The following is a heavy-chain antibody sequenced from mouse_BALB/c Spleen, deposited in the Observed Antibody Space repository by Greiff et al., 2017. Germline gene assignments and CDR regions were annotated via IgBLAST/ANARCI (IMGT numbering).Heavy chain of an antibody. CDR3: ARPSYYGSSPRWFAY. CDR2: INPSTGYT. Sequence: VQLQQSGAELAKPGASVKMSCKASGYTFTSYWMHWVKQRPGQGLEWIGYINPSTGYTEYNQKFKDKATLTADKSSSTAYMQLSSLTSEDSAVYYCARPSYYGSSPRWFAYWGQGTLVTVSA. CDR1: GYTFTSYW. D-gene: IGHD1-1*01. V-gene: IGHV1-7*01. J-gene: IGHJ3*01.